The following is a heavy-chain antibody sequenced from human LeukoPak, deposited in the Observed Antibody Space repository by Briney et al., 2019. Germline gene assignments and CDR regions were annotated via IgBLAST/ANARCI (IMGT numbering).Heavy chain of an antibody. CDR3: ARIAVAGPPYFDY. D-gene: IGHD6-19*01. J-gene: IGHJ4*02. CDR2: ISYDGSNK. Sequence: GGSLRLSCAASGFTFSSYGMHWVRQAPGKGLEWVAVISYDGSNKYYADSVKGRFTISRDNSKNTLYLQMNSLRAEDTAVYYCARIAVAGPPYFDYWGQGTLVTVSS. CDR1: GFTFSSYG. V-gene: IGHV3-30*03.